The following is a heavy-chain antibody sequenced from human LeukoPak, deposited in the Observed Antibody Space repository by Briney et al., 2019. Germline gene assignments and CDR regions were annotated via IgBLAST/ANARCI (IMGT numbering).Heavy chain of an antibody. CDR2: IYYSGST. CDR1: GGSISSGGYY. V-gene: IGHV4-31*03. D-gene: IGHD2-21*01. J-gene: IGHJ3*02. CDR3: AKEFYYSEGAFDI. Sequence: SETLFLTCTVSGGSISSGGYYWSWIRQHPGKGLEWIGYIYYSGSTYYNPSLKSRVTISVDTSKNQFSLKLSSVTAADTAVYYCAKEFYYSEGAFDIWGQGTMVTVSS.